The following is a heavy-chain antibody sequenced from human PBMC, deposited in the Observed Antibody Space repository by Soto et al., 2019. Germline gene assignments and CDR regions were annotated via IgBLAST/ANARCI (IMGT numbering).Heavy chain of an antibody. CDR3: ARDRGRGWFVCNY. J-gene: IGHJ4*02. CDR2: VHISGHS. D-gene: IGHD6-19*01. Sequence: SETLSLTCTLSGGSVRAPDWWNWVRQSPDKGLEWIAEVHISGHSNYNPSLRSRVSVSIDSSKNQFYLNLNSVTAADTAIYYCARDRGRGWFVCNYWGQGMVVTVSS. CDR1: GGSVRAPDW. V-gene: IGHV4-4*02.